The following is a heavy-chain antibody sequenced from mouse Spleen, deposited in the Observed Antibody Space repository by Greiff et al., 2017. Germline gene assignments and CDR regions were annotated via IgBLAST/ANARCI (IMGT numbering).Heavy chain of an antibody. J-gene: IGHJ1*01. CDR1: GYTFTSYV. V-gene: IGHV1-14*01. CDR2: INPYNDGT. Sequence: EVKLQESGPELVKPGASVKMSCKASGYTFTSYVMHWVKQKPGQGLEWIGYINPYNDGTKYNEKFKGKATLTSDKSSSTAYMELSSLTSEDSAVYYCARERVYYGYADWYFDVWGAGTTVTVSS. CDR3: ARERVYYGYADWYFDV. D-gene: IGHD2-2*01.